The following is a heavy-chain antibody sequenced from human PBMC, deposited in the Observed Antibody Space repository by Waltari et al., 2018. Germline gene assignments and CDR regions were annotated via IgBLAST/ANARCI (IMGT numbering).Heavy chain of an antibody. CDR1: GFTFSSYA. CDR2: ISYDGSNK. D-gene: IGHD6-13*01. CDR3: ARRYSSSWYGTMHYYYYGMDV. V-gene: IGHV3-30*01. Sequence: QVQLVESGGGVVQPGRSLRLSCAASGFTFSSYAMHWVRQAPGKGLEWVAVISYDGSNKYYADSWKGRFTISRDNSKNTLYLQMNSLRAEDTAVYYCARRYSSSWYGTMHYYYYGMDVWGQGTTVTVSS. J-gene: IGHJ6*02.